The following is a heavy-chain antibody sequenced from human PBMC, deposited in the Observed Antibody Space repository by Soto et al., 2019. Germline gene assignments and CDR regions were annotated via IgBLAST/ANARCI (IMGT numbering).Heavy chain of an antibody. CDR2: IMPIFRTA. CDR3: ARDKDRPQLGGNYYYIMDV. D-gene: IGHD3-3*02. V-gene: IGHV1-69*12. CDR1: GGTFSTAA. J-gene: IGHJ6*02. Sequence: QVQEEQSGAEVKKPGSSVKVSCKASGGTFSTAAISWVRQAPGQGLEWMGGIMPIFRTADYAQKFQGRVTITADESTTTAYLELRSLRSEDTAVYYCARDKDRPQLGGNYYYIMDVWGQGTTVTVSS.